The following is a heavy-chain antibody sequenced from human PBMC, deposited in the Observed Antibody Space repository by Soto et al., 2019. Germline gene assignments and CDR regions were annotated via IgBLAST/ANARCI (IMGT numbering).Heavy chain of an antibody. CDR2: INHSGST. CDR1: GGSFSGYY. CDR3: ARGLWGSSPFDY. Sequence: SETLSLTCAVYGGSFSGYYWSWIRQPPGKGLEWIGEINHSGSTNYNPSLKSRVTISVDTSKNQFSLKLISVTAADTSVYYCARGLWGSSPFDYWGQGTLVTVSS. D-gene: IGHD6-13*01. V-gene: IGHV4-34*01. J-gene: IGHJ4*02.